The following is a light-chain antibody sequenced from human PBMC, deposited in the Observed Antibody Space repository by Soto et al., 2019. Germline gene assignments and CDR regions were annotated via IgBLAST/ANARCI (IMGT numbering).Light chain of an antibody. CDR3: MQASQTSPVT. CDR1: QSLLHSNGYNY. Sequence: DIVMTQSPLSLPVTPGEPASISCRSSQSLLHSNGYNYLGWYLQKPGQSPQLLIYLGSNRASGIPARGGSSGSCAAFTVKISTVEAEDLGVYYCMQASQTSPVTFGQRKKLDSK. J-gene: IGKJ2*01. V-gene: IGKV2-28*01. CDR2: LGS.